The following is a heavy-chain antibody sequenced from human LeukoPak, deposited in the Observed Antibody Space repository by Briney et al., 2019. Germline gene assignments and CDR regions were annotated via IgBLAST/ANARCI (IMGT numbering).Heavy chain of an antibody. J-gene: IGHJ4*02. V-gene: IGHV3-23*01. CDR2: ISGSGTTT. Sequence: PGGSLRLSCAASGFTFSTYAMTWVRQAPGEGLEWVSAISGSGTTTYYSDSVKGRFTISRDNSKNTLDLQMNSLRAEDTAVYYCARGPVEPVATYYFEYWGQGTLVSVSS. D-gene: IGHD2-2*01. CDR3: ARGPVEPVATYYFEY. CDR1: GFTFSTYA.